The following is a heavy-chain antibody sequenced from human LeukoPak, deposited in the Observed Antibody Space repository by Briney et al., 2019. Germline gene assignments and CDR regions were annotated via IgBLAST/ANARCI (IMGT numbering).Heavy chain of an antibody. CDR3: ATPDYGSGSYYPFDY. D-gene: IGHD3-10*01. Sequence: ASVKVSCKASGYTFTSYYMHWVRQAPGQGLEWMGIINPSGGSTSYTQKFQGRVTMTRDTSTSTVYMELSSLRSEDTAVYYCATPDYGSGSYYPFDYWGQGTLVTVSS. J-gene: IGHJ4*02. CDR1: GYTFTSYY. V-gene: IGHV1-46*01. CDR2: INPSGGST.